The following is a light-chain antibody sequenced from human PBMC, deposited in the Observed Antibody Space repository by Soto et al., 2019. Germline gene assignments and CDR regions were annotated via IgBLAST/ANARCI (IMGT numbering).Light chain of an antibody. CDR2: SAS. J-gene: IGKJ4*01. Sequence: DIQLTQSPSFLSASVGDRVTITCRASQGITSYIDWYQQKPGKAPKLLIYSASTLQSGVPSRFSGSGSVTEFTLTISSLQPEDFATYYCQQHDNYPLTFGGGTKVEIK. CDR3: QQHDNYPLT. V-gene: IGKV1-9*01. CDR1: QGITSY.